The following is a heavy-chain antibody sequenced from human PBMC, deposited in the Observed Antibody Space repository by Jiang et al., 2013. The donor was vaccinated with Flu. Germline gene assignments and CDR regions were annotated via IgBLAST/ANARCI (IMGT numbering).Heavy chain of an antibody. V-gene: IGHV1-2*02. D-gene: IGHD6-13*01. J-gene: IGHJ6*02. CDR1: GYTFTGYY. Sequence: SGAEVKKPGASVKVSCKASGYTFTGYYMHWVRQAPGQGLEWMGWINPNSGGTNYAQKFQGRVTMTRDTSISTAYMELSRLRSDDTAVYYCATGYSSSWQEEYYYYGMDVWGQGTTVTVSS. CDR2: INPNSGGT. CDR3: ATGYSSSWQEEYYYYGMDV.